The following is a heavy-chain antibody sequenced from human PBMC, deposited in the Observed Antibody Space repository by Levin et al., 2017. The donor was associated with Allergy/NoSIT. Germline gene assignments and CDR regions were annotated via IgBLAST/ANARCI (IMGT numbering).Heavy chain of an antibody. CDR3: ARGPRPGITFGGGFDY. Sequence: SETLSLTCAVYGGSFSDYYWSWLRQPPGKGLEWIGEINHSGSTNYNPSLKTRVIVSVDTSKNQFSLKLSSVTAADTAIYYCARGPRPGITFGGGFDYWGQGTLVSVSS. J-gene: IGHJ4*02. CDR2: INHSGST. V-gene: IGHV4-34*01. D-gene: IGHD3-16*01. CDR1: GGSFSDYY.